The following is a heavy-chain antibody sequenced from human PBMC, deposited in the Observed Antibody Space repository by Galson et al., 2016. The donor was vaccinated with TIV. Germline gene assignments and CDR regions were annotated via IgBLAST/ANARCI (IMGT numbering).Heavy chain of an antibody. CDR3: ARGRGIYGSSGYFLFDH. CDR1: GVTFSYFA. J-gene: IGHJ5*02. Sequence: SVKVSCKASGVTFSYFAFSWVRQAPGQGLEWMGGIVPMFGTTNYAQKFQVRVTISADESTTTAYLELSSLRSEDTAVYYCARGRGIYGSSGYFLFDHWGQGTLVTVSS. CDR2: IVPMFGTT. D-gene: IGHD3-22*01. V-gene: IGHV1-69*13.